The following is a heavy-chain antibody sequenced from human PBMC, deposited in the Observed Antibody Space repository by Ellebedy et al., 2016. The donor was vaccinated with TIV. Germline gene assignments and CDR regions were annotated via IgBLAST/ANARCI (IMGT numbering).Heavy chain of an antibody. CDR2: INHSGSP. CDR3: ARAVFGTKFDF. J-gene: IGHJ4*02. V-gene: IGHV4-34*01. D-gene: IGHD1-14*01. Sequence: MPSETLSLTCAVYGGSFSSYYWSWIRQPPGEGLEWIGEINHSGSPNYNPSLKSRVTISVDTSKNQLSLKLSSVTAADTAVYYCARAVFGTKFDFWGQGTLVTVSS. CDR1: GGSFSSYY.